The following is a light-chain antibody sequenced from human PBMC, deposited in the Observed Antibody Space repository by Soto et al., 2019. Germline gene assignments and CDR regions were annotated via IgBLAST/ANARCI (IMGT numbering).Light chain of an antibody. CDR2: DVS. V-gene: IGLV2-14*03. CDR3: SSFRSSSTSYV. Sequence: QSVLSQPASVSGSPGQSITISCTGTSSGFGDSNYVSWYQQHPGKAPKLVIYDVSNRPSGVSNRFSGSKSANTASLTISGLQAEDEADYYCSSFRSSSTSYVFGTGTKVTVL. CDR1: SSGFGDSNY. J-gene: IGLJ1*01.